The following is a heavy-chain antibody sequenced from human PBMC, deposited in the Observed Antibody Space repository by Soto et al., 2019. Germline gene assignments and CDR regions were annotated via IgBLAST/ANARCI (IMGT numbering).Heavy chain of an antibody. J-gene: IGHJ5*02. Sequence: SHTRSLTCAISGYSVSSNSAAWNLIRQSPSRGLEWLGRTYYRSKWYNDYAVSVKSRITINPDTSKNQFSLQLNSVTPEDTAVYYCARSLGSGWYSNWFDPWGQGTLVTVSS. CDR1: GYSVSSNSAA. CDR3: ARSLGSGWYSNWFDP. V-gene: IGHV6-1*01. D-gene: IGHD6-19*01. CDR2: TYYRSKWYN.